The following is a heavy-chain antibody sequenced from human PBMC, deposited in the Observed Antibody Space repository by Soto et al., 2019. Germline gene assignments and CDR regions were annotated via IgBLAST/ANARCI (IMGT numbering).Heavy chain of an antibody. V-gene: IGHV1-24*01. CDR3: ATRARYGDYVRYFQH. CDR2: FDPEDGET. Sequence: GASVKVSCEVCGDSLTELSMHWVRQAPGKGLEWMGGFDPEDGETIYAQKFQGRVTMTEDTSTDTAYMELSSLRSEDTAVYYCATRARYGDYVRYFQHWGQGTLVTVSS. J-gene: IGHJ1*01. D-gene: IGHD4-17*01. CDR1: GDSLTELS.